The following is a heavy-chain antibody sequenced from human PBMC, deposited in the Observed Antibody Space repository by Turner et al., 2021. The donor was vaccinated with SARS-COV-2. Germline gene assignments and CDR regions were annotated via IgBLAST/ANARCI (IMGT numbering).Heavy chain of an antibody. CDR2: FDPEDGET. J-gene: IGHJ6*02. Sequence: QVQLVQSGAEVKKPGASVKVSCKVSGYSLTDLSMHWVRQAPGKGLEWMGGFDPEDGETIYAQKFQGRVTMTEDTSTDTAYMELSSLRSEDTAVYYCATGVAVAGTPSEYYYYYGMDVWGQGTTVTVSS. D-gene: IGHD6-19*01. V-gene: IGHV1-24*01. CDR3: ATGVAVAGTPSEYYYYYGMDV. CDR1: GYSLTDLS.